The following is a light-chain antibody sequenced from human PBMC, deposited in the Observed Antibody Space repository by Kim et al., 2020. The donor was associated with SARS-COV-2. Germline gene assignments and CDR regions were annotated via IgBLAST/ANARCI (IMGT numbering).Light chain of an antibody. Sequence: LAPGERATLSCRASQSVSSSFLAWYQQKPGQAPRLLIYGAASRATGIPDRFSGSGSGTDFTLTISRLEPEDFAVYYCQQYGSSPYTFGQGTKLEI. CDR2: GAA. CDR1: QSVSSSF. CDR3: QQYGSSPYT. V-gene: IGKV3-20*01. J-gene: IGKJ2*01.